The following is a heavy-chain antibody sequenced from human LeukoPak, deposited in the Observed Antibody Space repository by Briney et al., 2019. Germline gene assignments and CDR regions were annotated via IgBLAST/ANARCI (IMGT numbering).Heavy chain of an antibody. CDR2: IYYDGSNI. Sequence: GGSLRLSCAASEFTFTTYGMHWVRQAPGKGLGWVAFIYYDGSNIYYADYVKGRFTISRDISKNTLYLQMDSLRAEDTAIYYCARDWKTNSFDYWGQGTLVTVSS. J-gene: IGHJ4*02. CDR1: EFTFTTYG. V-gene: IGHV3-33*01. CDR3: ARDWKTNSFDY. D-gene: IGHD1-1*01.